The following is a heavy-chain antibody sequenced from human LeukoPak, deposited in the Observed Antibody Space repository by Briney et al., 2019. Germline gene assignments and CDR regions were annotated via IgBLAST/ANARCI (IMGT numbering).Heavy chain of an antibody. Sequence: SETLSLTCTVSGGSISGHFWSWIRQPPGKGLEWIGFVSYSGDTNYSPSFNGRVTISLDTSKSQFSLNLNSVTATDTAVYFCARGGASSRYFGYWGQGTLVTVSS. CDR1: GGSISGHF. J-gene: IGHJ4*02. D-gene: IGHD1-26*01. CDR3: ARGGASSRYFGY. V-gene: IGHV4-59*11. CDR2: VSYSGDT.